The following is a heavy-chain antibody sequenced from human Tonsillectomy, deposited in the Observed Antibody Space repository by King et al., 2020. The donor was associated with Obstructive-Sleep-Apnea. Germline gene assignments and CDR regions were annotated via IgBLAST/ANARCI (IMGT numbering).Heavy chain of an antibody. D-gene: IGHD6-19*01. CDR3: AKDMRQWLMFYFDY. CDR2: IKWNGDSI. CDR1: GFTFGVYA. J-gene: IGHJ4*02. Sequence: DVQLVESGGGLVQPGRSRSLSCAASGFTFGVYAMHWVRQASGKGLEWVSGIKWNGDSIGYADSVKGRFTISRDNAKNSLYLQMNSLRAEETALYYCAKDMRQWLMFYFDYWGQGTLVTVSS. V-gene: IGHV3-9*01.